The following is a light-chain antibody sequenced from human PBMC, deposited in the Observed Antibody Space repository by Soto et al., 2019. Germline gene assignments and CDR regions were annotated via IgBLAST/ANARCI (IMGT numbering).Light chain of an antibody. CDR2: VGTGGIVG. CDR1: SGYSNYK. Sequence: QLVLTQPPSASASLGASVTLTCTLSSGYSNYKVDWYQQRPGKGPRFVMRVGTGGIVGSKGDGIPDRFSGLGSGLNRYLIIKNIQEEDESDYHCGADHGSGSNFVYVFGTGTKVTVL. J-gene: IGLJ1*01. V-gene: IGLV9-49*01. CDR3: GADHGSGSNFVYV.